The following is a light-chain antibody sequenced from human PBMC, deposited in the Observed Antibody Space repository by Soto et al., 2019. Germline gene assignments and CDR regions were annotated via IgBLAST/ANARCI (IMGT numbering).Light chain of an antibody. J-gene: IGKJ1*01. V-gene: IGKV1-39*01. Sequence: DIQMTQSPSTLSASVGDRATITCRASQNIAQFLHWYQQKPGQATKLLIYAASNLQSGVPSRFSGSGAGKDFSLTISSLQAEDFATYYCQQSGIRRTFGQGTKVDMK. CDR1: QNIAQF. CDR2: AAS. CDR3: QQSGIRRT.